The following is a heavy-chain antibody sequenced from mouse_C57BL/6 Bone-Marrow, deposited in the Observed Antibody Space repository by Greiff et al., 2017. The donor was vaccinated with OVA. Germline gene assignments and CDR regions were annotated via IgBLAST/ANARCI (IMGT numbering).Heavy chain of an antibody. CDR2: IDPSDSYT. CDR3: ARSGITTVVANFDV. D-gene: IGHD1-1*01. V-gene: IGHV1-69*01. Sequence: VQLQQSGAELVMPGASVKLSCKASGYTFTSYWMHWVKQRPGQGLEWIGEIDPSDSYTNYNQKFKGKSTLTVDKSSSTAYMQLSSLTSEDSAVYYCARSGITTVVANFDVWGTGTTVTVSS. J-gene: IGHJ1*03. CDR1: GYTFTSYW.